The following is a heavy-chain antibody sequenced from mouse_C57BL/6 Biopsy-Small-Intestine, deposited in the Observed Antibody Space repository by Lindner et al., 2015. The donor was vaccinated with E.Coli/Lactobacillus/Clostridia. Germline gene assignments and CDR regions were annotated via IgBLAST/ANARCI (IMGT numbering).Heavy chain of an antibody. D-gene: IGHD1-1*01. Sequence: VQLQESGPELVKPGASMKIPCKASGYTFTDYNMDWVKQSHGKSPEWIGDINPNNGGTIYNQKFKGKATLTVDKSSNTAYMELRSLTSEDTAVYYCARRIYYYGSSYGYFDVWGTGTTVTVSS. CDR1: GYTFTDYN. CDR2: INPNNGGT. CDR3: ARRIYYYGSSYGYFDV. V-gene: IGHV1-18*01. J-gene: IGHJ1*03.